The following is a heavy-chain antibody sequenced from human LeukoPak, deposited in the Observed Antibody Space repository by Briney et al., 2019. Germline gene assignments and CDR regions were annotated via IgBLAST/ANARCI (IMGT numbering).Heavy chain of an antibody. CDR1: GFTFSSYE. Sequence: GSLRLSFAASGFTFSSYEMNWVRQAPGKGLEWVSYISSSGSTIYYADSVKGRFTISRDNAKNSLYLQMNSLRAEDTAVYYCARSYYYDSSGTYAFDIWGQGTMVTVSS. D-gene: IGHD3-22*01. V-gene: IGHV3-48*03. CDR3: ARSYYYDSSGTYAFDI. CDR2: ISSSGSTI. J-gene: IGHJ3*02.